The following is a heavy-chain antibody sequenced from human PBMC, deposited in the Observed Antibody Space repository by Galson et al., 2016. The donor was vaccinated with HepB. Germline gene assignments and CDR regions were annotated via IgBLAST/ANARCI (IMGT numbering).Heavy chain of an antibody. CDR2: INPIDGST. Sequence: SVKVSCKATGYKFNTFYMHWVRQAPGQGLEWMGIINPIDGSTSYAQKFRGRVTMTRDTSTSAVYMELTSLRSEDTAVYYCARDNTKTTAACDFWGQGTLVTVSS. CDR1: GYKFNTFY. CDR3: ARDNTKTTAACDF. D-gene: IGHD4-17*01. J-gene: IGHJ4*02. V-gene: IGHV1-46*02.